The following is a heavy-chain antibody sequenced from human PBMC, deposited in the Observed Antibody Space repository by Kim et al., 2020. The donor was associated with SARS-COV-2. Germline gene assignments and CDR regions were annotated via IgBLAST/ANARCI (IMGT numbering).Heavy chain of an antibody. CDR2: INTNTGNP. CDR1: GYTFTSYA. V-gene: IGHV7-4-1*02. Sequence: ASVKVSCKASGYTFTSYAMNWVRQAPGQGLEWMGWINTNTGNPTYAQGFTGRFVFSLDTSVSTAYLQISSLKAEDTAVYYCARAITMVRGVTDLQPYYYYMDVWGKGTTVTVSS. J-gene: IGHJ6*03. CDR3: ARAITMVRGVTDLQPYYYYMDV. D-gene: IGHD3-10*01.